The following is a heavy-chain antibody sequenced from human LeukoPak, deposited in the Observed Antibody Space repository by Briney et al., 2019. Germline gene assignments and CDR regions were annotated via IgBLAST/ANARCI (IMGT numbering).Heavy chain of an antibody. V-gene: IGHV1-24*01. CDR2: VGHEDGTT. Sequence: ASVKLSCKVSGFTLSKISIHWVRQAPGKGPEWMGSVGHEDGTTIHAQKFQGRFNMTVDTATDTAYMEMSSVMSEDTAIYYCATGAIVFDYWGQGTLVTVSS. CDR3: ATGAIVFDY. D-gene: IGHD3-22*01. CDR1: GFTLSKIS. J-gene: IGHJ4*02.